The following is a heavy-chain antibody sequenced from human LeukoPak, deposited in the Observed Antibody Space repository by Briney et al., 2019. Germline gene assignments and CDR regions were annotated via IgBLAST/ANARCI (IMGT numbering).Heavy chain of an antibody. Sequence: ASVKVSCKASGYTFTDSDIHWVRQAPGQGLQWMGWIKPNSGETRYTQKFQGRVTMTTDTSISTAYMELSRLTSDDTAVHYCARLITMIEPGNYYYYYYMDVWGKGTAVTVSS. V-gene: IGHV1-2*02. CDR2: IKPNSGET. J-gene: IGHJ6*03. CDR1: GYTFTDSD. CDR3: ARLITMIEPGNYYYYYYMDV. D-gene: IGHD3-22*01.